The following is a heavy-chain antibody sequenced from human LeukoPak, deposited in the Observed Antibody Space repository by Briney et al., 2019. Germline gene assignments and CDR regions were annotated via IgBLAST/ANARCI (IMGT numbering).Heavy chain of an antibody. Sequence: GGSLRLSCAASGFTFSSYGMHWVRQAPGKGLEWVAFIRYDGSNKYYADPVKGRFTISRDNSKNTLYLQMNSLRAEDTAVYYCAKDYGDYSALDYFDYWGQGTLVTVSS. CDR3: AKDYGDYSALDYFDY. CDR1: GFTFSSYG. CDR2: IRYDGSNK. D-gene: IGHD4-17*01. V-gene: IGHV3-30*02. J-gene: IGHJ4*02.